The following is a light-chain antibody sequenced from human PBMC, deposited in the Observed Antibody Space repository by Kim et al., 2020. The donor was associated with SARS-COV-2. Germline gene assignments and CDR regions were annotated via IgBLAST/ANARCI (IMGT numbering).Light chain of an antibody. CDR2: GAS. CDR3: QQYGSSPPIT. V-gene: IGKV3-20*01. J-gene: IGKJ5*01. Sequence: PVERATLSCRASQSVSGSYLAWYQQKPGQAPRLLIYGASSRATGIPDRFSVSGSGTDFTLTISRLEPEDFAVYYCQQYGSSPPITFGQGTRLEIK. CDR1: QSVSGSY.